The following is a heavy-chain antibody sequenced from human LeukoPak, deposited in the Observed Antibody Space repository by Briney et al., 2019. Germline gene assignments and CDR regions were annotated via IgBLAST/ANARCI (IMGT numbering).Heavy chain of an antibody. CDR2: ISSSSSYI. D-gene: IGHD3-3*01. CDR3: ARDLDTIFGVVTVDY. V-gene: IGHV3-21*01. CDR1: GFTVSSDS. Sequence: GGSLRLSCTVSGFTVSSDSMNWVRQAPGKGLEWVSSISSSSSYIYYADSVKGRFTISRDNAKNSLYLQMNSLRAEDTAVYYCARDLDTIFGVVTVDYWGQGTLVTVSS. J-gene: IGHJ4*02.